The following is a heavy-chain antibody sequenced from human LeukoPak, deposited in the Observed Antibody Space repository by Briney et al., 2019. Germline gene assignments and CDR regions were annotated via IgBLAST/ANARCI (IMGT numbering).Heavy chain of an antibody. CDR3: ARLHDFWSGYSEGNYFDY. V-gene: IGHV4-39*01. CDR2: IYYSGST. J-gene: IGHJ4*02. Sequence: PSETLSLTCTVSGGSISSSSYYWGWIRQPPGKGLEWIGSIYYSGSTYYNPSLKSRVTISVDTSKNQFSLKLSSVTAADTAVYYCARLHDFWSGYSEGNYFDYWGQGTLVTVSS. CDR1: GGSISSSSYY. D-gene: IGHD3-3*01.